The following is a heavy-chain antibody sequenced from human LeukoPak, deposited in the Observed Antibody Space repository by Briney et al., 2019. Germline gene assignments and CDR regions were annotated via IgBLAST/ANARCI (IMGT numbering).Heavy chain of an antibody. V-gene: IGHV2-70*11. Sequence: SGPTLVNPTQTLTLTCTFSGFSLSTSGMSVNWIRQPPGKALEWLARIDWDDDKYYSTSLKTRLTISKDTSKNQVVLTMTNMDPVDTATYYCARSRTYSTGDAFDIWGQGTMVTVSS. J-gene: IGHJ3*02. CDR2: IDWDDDK. D-gene: IGHD2/OR15-2a*01. CDR1: GFSLSTSGMS. CDR3: ARSRTYSTGDAFDI.